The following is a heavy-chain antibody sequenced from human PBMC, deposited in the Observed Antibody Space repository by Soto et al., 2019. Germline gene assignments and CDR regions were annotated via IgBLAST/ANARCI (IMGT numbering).Heavy chain of an antibody. CDR1: GGSISTDNYY. J-gene: IGHJ3*02. D-gene: IGHD2-15*01. CDR3: ARQTENTSELPASFDI. CDR2: IFYSGST. V-gene: IGHV4-39*01. Sequence: SETLSLTCTVSGGSISTDNYYWGWIRQPPGKGLEWIGTIFYSGSTYYNPSLESRITISGDTFKRQLSLRLSSVTAADTAVYYCARQTENTSELPASFDIWGQGTVVTVSS.